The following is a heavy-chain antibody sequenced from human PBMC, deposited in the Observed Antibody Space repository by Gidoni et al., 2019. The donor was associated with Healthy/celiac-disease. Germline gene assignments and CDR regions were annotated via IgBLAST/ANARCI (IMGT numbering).Heavy chain of an antibody. D-gene: IGHD3-22*01. Sequence: VPLLASGGGLVQPGGSLRLSCAASGVSFSSYAMSWVRQAPGQGLEWVSVISGSGGSTYYADSVKGRFTISRDNAKNTRYLQMNSLRAEDTAVYYCAKDGSGGVTMIVLTASAGMDVWGQGTTVTVSS. J-gene: IGHJ6*02. V-gene: IGHV3-23*01. CDR3: AKDGSGGVTMIVLTASAGMDV. CDR2: ISGSGGST. CDR1: GVSFSSYA.